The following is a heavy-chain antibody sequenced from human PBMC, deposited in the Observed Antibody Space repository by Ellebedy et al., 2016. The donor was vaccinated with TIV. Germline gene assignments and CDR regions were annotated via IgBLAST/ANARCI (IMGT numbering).Heavy chain of an antibody. CDR2: ISGSGGST. Sequence: GESLKISXAASGFTFSSYAMSWVRQAPGKGLEWVSAISGSGGSTYYADSVKVRFTISRDNAKNLLYLQMNSLRDEDTAVYYCARGPLYGDYPNWFDPWGQGTLVTVSS. D-gene: IGHD4-17*01. J-gene: IGHJ5*02. CDR3: ARGPLYGDYPNWFDP. V-gene: IGHV3-23*01. CDR1: GFTFSSYA.